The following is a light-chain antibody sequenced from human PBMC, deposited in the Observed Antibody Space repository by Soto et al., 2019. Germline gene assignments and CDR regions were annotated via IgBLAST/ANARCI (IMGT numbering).Light chain of an antibody. V-gene: IGLV3-1*01. J-gene: IGLJ2*01. Sequence: SYELTQPPSVSVSPGQTVTITCSGDKLGDEYASWYQHRPGQSPVLVIYQDNKRPSGIPERFSGSNSGNTATLTISGTQAMDEADYYCQAWDSSNAVFGGGTKLTVL. CDR1: KLGDEY. CDR2: QDN. CDR3: QAWDSSNAV.